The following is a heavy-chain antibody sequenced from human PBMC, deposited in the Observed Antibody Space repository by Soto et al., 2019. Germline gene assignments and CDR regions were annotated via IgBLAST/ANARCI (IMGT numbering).Heavy chain of an antibody. Sequence: VGSLRLSCAASGFTFSSYWMHWVRQAPGKGLVWVSRINSDGSSTSYADSVKGRLTISRDNAKNTLYLQMNSLRAEDTAVYYCARDRGVPAAMGNWFDPWGQGTLVTVSS. D-gene: IGHD2-2*01. J-gene: IGHJ5*02. CDR1: GFTFSSYW. CDR3: ARDRGVPAAMGNWFDP. V-gene: IGHV3-74*01. CDR2: INSDGSST.